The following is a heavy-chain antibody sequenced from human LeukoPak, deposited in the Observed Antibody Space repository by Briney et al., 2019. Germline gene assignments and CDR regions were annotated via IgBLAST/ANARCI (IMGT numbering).Heavy chain of an antibody. V-gene: IGHV4-38-2*02. CDR2: IYHSGST. CDR1: GYSISSGYY. Sequence: PSETLSLTCTVSGYSISSGYYWGWIRQPPGKGLEWIGSIYHSGSTYYNPSLKSRVTISVDTSKNQFSLKLSSVTAADTAVYYCARDFRYGGNSPFDPWGQGTLVTVSS. D-gene: IGHD4-23*01. CDR3: ARDFRYGGNSPFDP. J-gene: IGHJ5*02.